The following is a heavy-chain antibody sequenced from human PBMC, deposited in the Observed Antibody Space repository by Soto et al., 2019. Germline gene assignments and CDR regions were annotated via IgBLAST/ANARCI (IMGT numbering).Heavy chain of an antibody. D-gene: IGHD3-16*01. CDR2: ITGGGETT. CDR3: AKDQSRGTTLSYPEF. CDR1: GFAFNKYV. Sequence: QLLESGGGLVQPGGSQRLSCAASGFAFNKYVMTWVRQPPGKGLEWVSGITGGGETTYYAESVKGRFTISRDNSKNTLFLQMKSLRADDTAVYFCAKDQSRGTTLSYPEFWGQGTLVIVPP. V-gene: IGHV3-23*01. J-gene: IGHJ1*01.